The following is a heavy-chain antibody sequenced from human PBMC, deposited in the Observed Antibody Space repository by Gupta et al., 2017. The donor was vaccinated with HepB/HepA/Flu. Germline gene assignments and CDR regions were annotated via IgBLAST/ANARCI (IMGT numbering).Heavy chain of an antibody. CDR2: IKQEGSER. Sequence: EVQLVESGGGLVQPGGSLRLSCAASGFTFSNYWMSWVRQAPGKGLEWVANIKQEGSERYYVDSLKGRFTISRDNAKNSLFLQMNSLRVEDTAVYYCARDIDYWGQGTLVTVSS. CDR3: ARDIDY. V-gene: IGHV3-7*01. CDR1: GFTFSNYW. J-gene: IGHJ4*02.